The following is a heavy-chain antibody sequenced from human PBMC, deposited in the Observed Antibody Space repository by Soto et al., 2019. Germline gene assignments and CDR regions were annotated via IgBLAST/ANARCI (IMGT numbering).Heavy chain of an antibody. CDR2: ISAYNGNT. CDR3: ARDNGFGESDV. Sequence: QVQLVQSGAEVKKPGASVKVSCKASGYSFTSHGVSWVRQAPGQGLEWMGWISAYNGNTNYAQKFQGRVTMTTDTSTITAYMELRSLGSDDTAVYYCARDNGFGESDVWGQGTTVTVSS. J-gene: IGHJ6*02. D-gene: IGHD3-10*01. V-gene: IGHV1-18*01. CDR1: GYSFTSHG.